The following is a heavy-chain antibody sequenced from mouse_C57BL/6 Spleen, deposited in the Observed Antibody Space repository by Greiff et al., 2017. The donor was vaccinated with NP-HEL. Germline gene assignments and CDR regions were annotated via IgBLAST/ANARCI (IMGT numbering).Heavy chain of an antibody. D-gene: IGHD1-1*01. V-gene: IGHV14-4*01. CDR2: IDPENGDT. Sequence: EVQLQQSGAELVRPGASVKLSCTASGFNIKDDYMHWVKQRPEQGLEWIGWIDPENGDTEYASKFQGKATITADTSSNTAYLKLSSLTSEDTAVYYCTTRTTVVADYWGQGTTLTVSS. CDR1: GFNIKDDY. CDR3: TTRTTVVADY. J-gene: IGHJ2*01.